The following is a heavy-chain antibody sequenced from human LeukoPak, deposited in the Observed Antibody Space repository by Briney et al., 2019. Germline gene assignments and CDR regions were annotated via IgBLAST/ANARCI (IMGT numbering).Heavy chain of an antibody. V-gene: IGHV4-34*01. D-gene: IGHD3-22*01. CDR2: INHSGST. Sequence: PSETLSLTCAVYGGSFSGYYWSWIRQPPGEGLEWIGEINHSGSTNYNPSLKSRVTISVDTSKNQFSLKLSSVTAADTAVYYCARVVYYYDSSGYFDYWGQGTLVTVSS. J-gene: IGHJ4*02. CDR3: ARVVYYYDSSGYFDY. CDR1: GGSFSGYY.